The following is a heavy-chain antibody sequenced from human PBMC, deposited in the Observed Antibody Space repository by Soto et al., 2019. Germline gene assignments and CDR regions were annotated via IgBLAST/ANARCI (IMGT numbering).Heavy chain of an antibody. Sequence: KPSETLSLTCTVSGGSISSGDYYWSWIRQPPGKGLEWIGYIYYSGSTYYNPSLKSRVTISVDTSKNQFSLKLSSVTAADTAVYYCARDPTGGYYYFDYWGQGTLVTVSS. V-gene: IGHV4-30-4*01. D-gene: IGHD3-22*01. CDR3: ARDPTGGYYYFDY. CDR2: IYYSGST. J-gene: IGHJ4*02. CDR1: GGSISSGDYY.